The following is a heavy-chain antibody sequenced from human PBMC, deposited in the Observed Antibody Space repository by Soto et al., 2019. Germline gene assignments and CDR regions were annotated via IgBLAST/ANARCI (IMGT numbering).Heavy chain of an antibody. V-gene: IGHV4-59*01. J-gene: IGHJ5*02. CDR3: ARGPSYGGKPTTRWFDP. CDR1: GGSISSYY. CDR2: IYYSGST. D-gene: IGHD4-17*01. Sequence: SETLSLTCTVSGGSISSYYWSWIRQPPGKGLEWIGYIYYSGSTNYNPSLKSRVTISVDTSKNQFSLKLSSVTAADTAVYYCARGPSYGGKPTTRWFDPWGQGTLVTVSS.